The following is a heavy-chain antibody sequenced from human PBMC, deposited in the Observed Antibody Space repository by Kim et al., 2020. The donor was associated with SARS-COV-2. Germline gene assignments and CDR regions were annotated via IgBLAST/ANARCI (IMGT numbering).Heavy chain of an antibody. V-gene: IGHV3-15*01. CDR2: SKTAGGTP. J-gene: IGHJ4*02. Sequence: SKTAGGTPDYAAPVKGRFTISRDDSKNTLYLQMNSLNTEDTAVYYCNAIGYWGQGTLVTVSS. CDR3: NAIGY.